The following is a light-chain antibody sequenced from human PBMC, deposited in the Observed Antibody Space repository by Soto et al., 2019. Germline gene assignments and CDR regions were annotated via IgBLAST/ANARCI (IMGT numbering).Light chain of an antibody. CDR3: SSYVSNSTPL. V-gene: IGLV2-14*01. CDR2: EVD. CDR1: SSDIGAYNY. Sequence: QSALTQPASVSGSPGQSITISCTGTSSDIGAYNYVSWYQLHPGKAPTFMIYEVDNRPSGVSNRFSGSKSGNTASLTISRLQAEDEADYYCSSYVSNSTPLFGGGTQLTVL. J-gene: IGLJ3*02.